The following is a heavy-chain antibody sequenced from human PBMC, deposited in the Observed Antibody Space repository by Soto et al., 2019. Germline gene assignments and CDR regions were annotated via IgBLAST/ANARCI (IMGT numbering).Heavy chain of an antibody. D-gene: IGHD4-4*01. Sequence: QVQLQESGPGLVKPSQTLSLTCTVSGGSISSGGYYWSWIRQHPGKGLEWIGYIYYSGSTYYNPSHKSQDTISIETSKNQFSLKLSSVTAEDTAVYYRASFIMTTEFGYYYDGMDVWGQGTTVTVSS. CDR2: IYYSGST. CDR1: GGSISSGGYY. J-gene: IGHJ6*02. V-gene: IGHV4-31*01. CDR3: ASFIMTTEFGYYYDGMDV.